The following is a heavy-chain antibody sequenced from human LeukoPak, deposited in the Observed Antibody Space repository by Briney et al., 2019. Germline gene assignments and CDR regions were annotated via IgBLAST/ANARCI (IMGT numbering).Heavy chain of an antibody. V-gene: IGHV4-59*01. J-gene: IGHJ4*02. CDR1: GGSISSYY. CDR3: ARALALGQLLFDY. CDR2: IYYSGST. D-gene: IGHD1-26*01. Sequence: SETLSLTCTVSGGSISSYYWSWIRQPPGKGLEWIGYIYYSGSTNYNPSLKSRVTISVDTSKNQFSPKLSSVTAADTAVYYCARALALGQLLFDYWGQGTLVTVSS.